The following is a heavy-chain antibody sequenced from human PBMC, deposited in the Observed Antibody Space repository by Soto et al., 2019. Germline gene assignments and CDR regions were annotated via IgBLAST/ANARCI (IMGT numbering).Heavy chain of an antibody. CDR3: AKEGLIFGVVTQYYYYMDG. CDR1: GFTFSSYA. CDR2: ISGSGGST. V-gene: IGHV3-23*01. Sequence: EVQLLESGGGLVQPGGSLRLSCAASGFTFSSYAMSWVRQAPGKGLEWVSAISGSGGSTYYADSVKGRFTISRDNSQNTLYLQMNSPRAEDTAVYYCAKEGLIFGVVTQYYYYMDGWGKGTTVTVSS. J-gene: IGHJ6*03. D-gene: IGHD3-3*01.